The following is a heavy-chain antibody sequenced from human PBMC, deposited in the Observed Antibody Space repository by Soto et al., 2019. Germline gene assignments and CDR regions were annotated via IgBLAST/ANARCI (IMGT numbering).Heavy chain of an antibody. V-gene: IGHV4-31*03. CDR3: ARSPEATVTAFDY. D-gene: IGHD4-17*01. CDR1: GGSISSGGYY. CDR2: IYYSGST. J-gene: IGHJ4*02. Sequence: QVQLQESGPGLVKPSQTLSLTCTVSGGSISSGGYYWSWIRQHPGKGLEWIGYIYYSGSTYYNPSLNSRVTISVDSSKNQFSLKLSSVTAADTAVYYCARSPEATVTAFDYWGQGTLVTVSS.